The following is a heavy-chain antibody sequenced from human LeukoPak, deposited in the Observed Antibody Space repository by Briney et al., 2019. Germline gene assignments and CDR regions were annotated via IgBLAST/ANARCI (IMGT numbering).Heavy chain of an antibody. Sequence: GGSLRLSCVTSGVTFSGAWMAWVRQAPGKGLEWIGRITSKTNGETTYYAEPVKGRFIISRDDSKSMLYLQMNSLKIEDTALYYCTTDLRSWGQGTLVTVSS. V-gene: IGHV3-15*01. CDR1: GVTFSGAW. CDR3: TTDLRS. CDR2: ITSKTNGETT. J-gene: IGHJ5*02. D-gene: IGHD3-10*01.